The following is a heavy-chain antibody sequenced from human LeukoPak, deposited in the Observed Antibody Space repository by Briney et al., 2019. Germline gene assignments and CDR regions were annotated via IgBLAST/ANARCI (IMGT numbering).Heavy chain of an antibody. V-gene: IGHV1-8*01. CDR3: ARGPQIQLWLQHFDY. D-gene: IGHD5-18*01. CDR1: GYTFTSYD. J-gene: IGHJ4*02. CDR2: MNPNSGNT. Sequence: ASVKVSCKASGYTFTSYDINWVRQATGQGLEWMGWMNPNSGNTGYAQKFQGRVTMTRNTSISTAYMERSSLRSEDTAVYYCARGPQIQLWLQHFDYWGQGTLVTVSS.